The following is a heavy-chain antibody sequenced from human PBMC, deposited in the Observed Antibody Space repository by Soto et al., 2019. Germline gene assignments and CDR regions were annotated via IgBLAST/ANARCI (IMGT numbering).Heavy chain of an antibody. CDR2: IYPADSDT. V-gene: IGHV5-51*01. Sequence: PGESLKISCKGSGYRFSSYWIGWECQMPGKGLEWMGVIYPADSDTKYSPSFQGQVTISVDESISTAYLQWSSLKASDTAMYFCARVRSSSYWDLDLWGRGTLVTVSS. D-gene: IGHD6-6*01. J-gene: IGHJ2*01. CDR3: ARVRSSSYWDLDL. CDR1: GYRFSSYW.